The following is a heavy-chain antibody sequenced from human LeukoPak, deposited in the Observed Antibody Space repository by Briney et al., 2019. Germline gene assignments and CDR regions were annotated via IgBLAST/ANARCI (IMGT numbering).Heavy chain of an antibody. CDR3: ARRGPSGYRYMDV. CDR1: GFTFSDYY. J-gene: IGHJ6*03. V-gene: IGHV3-11*04. CDR2: ISSSGSTI. D-gene: IGHD5-18*01. Sequence: GGSLRLSCAASGFTFSDYYMNWIRQAPGKGLEWVSYISSSGSTIYYADSVKGRFTISRGNAKNSLYLQMNSLRAEDTAVYYCARRGPSGYRYMDVWGKGTTVTVSS.